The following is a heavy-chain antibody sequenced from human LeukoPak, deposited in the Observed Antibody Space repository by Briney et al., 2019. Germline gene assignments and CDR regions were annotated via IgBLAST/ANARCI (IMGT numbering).Heavy chain of an antibody. CDR1: GGSISSSNYY. CDR3: ARRRPIYYYDSSGPRANWFDP. D-gene: IGHD3-22*01. J-gene: IGHJ5*02. V-gene: IGHV4-39*07. CDR2: IYDSGST. Sequence: SETLSLTCTVSGGSISSSNYYWGWIRQPPGKGLEWIGSIYDSGSTYYNPSLKSRVTISIDTSKNQFSLKLSSVTAADTAVYYCARRRPIYYYDSSGPRANWFDPWGQGTLVTVSS.